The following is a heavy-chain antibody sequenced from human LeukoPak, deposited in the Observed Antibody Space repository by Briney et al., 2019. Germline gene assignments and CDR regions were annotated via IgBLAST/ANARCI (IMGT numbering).Heavy chain of an antibody. D-gene: IGHD6-13*01. V-gene: IGHV1-46*01. CDR2: INPSGGST. CDR1: GYTFTSYY. J-gene: IGHJ6*03. Sequence: GASVKVSCKASGYTFTSYYMHWVRQAPGQGLEWMGIINPSGGSTSYAQKFQGRVTMTRDMSTSTVYMELSSLRSEDTAVYYCAREGEAAAGMGRNAYYYYMDVWGKGTTVTVSS. CDR3: AREGEAAAGMGRNAYYYYMDV.